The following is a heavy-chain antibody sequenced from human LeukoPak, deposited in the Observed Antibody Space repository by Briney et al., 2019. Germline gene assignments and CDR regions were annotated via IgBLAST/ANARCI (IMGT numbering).Heavy chain of an antibody. CDR1: GGSISSSSYY. D-gene: IGHD4-23*01. CDR2: IYCSGST. Sequence: PSETLSLTCTVSGGSISSSSYYWGWLRQPPGTGLEWIGSIYCSGSTYYNPSLKSRVTISVDTSKNQFSLKLSSVTAADTAVYYCARDYGGHFDYWGQGTLVTVSS. CDR3: ARDYGGHFDY. J-gene: IGHJ4*02. V-gene: IGHV4-39*02.